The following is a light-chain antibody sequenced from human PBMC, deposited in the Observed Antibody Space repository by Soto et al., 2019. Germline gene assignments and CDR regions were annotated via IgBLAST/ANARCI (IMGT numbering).Light chain of an antibody. CDR3: QRYDISPLA. CDR1: QSVASGF. Sequence: EIVVTQSPGTLSLSPGERATLSCRASQSVASGFLAWYQQKPGQAPRLLIFDASTRATGIPDRFTGAGSGTDFTLTISRLEPDDFAVYYCQRYDISPLAVGQGTRVESK. CDR2: DAS. J-gene: IGKJ1*01. V-gene: IGKV3-20*01.